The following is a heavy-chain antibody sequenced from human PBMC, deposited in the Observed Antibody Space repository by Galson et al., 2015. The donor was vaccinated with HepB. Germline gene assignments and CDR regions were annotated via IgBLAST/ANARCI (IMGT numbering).Heavy chain of an antibody. Sequence: SLRLSCAASGFTFSSYAMSWVRQAPGKGLEWVSTISGSGGSTYYADYVKGRFTISRDNSKNTLYLQMNSLRAEDTAIYYCAGLLFGELSPPGGPGWGQGTLVTVSS. V-gene: IGHV3-23*01. CDR2: ISGSGGST. J-gene: IGHJ4*02. D-gene: IGHD3-10*01. CDR1: GFTFSSYA. CDR3: AGLLFGELSPPGGPG.